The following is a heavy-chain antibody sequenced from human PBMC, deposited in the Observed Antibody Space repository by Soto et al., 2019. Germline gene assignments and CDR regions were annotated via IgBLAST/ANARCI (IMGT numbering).Heavy chain of an antibody. CDR1: GFTFRSYT. CDR2: ISSSSSYI. Sequence: GESLKISCAASGFTFRSYTMNWVRQAPGKGLEWVSYISSSSSYIYNADSVKGRFTISRDNAKNSLYLQMNSLRAEDTAVYYCAREIPPKYRGGMDVWGQGTTVTVSS. D-gene: IGHD5-12*01. CDR3: AREIPPKYRGGMDV. V-gene: IGHV3-21*01. J-gene: IGHJ6*02.